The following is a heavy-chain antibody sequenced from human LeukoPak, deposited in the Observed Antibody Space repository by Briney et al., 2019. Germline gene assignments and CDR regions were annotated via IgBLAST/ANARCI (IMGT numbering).Heavy chain of an antibody. CDR2: ISGSGGST. Sequence: GGSLRLSCAASGFTVSSNYMSWVRQAPGKGLEWVSAISGSGGSTYYADSVKGRFTISRDNSKNTLYLQMNSLRAEDTAVYYCARGGIRDGYNPWYFDLWGRGTLVTVSS. CDR1: GFTVSSNY. J-gene: IGHJ2*01. V-gene: IGHV3-23*01. CDR3: ARGGIRDGYNPWYFDL. D-gene: IGHD5-24*01.